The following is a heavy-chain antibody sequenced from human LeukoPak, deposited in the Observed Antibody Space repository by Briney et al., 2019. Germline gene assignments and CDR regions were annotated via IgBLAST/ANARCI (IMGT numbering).Heavy chain of an antibody. CDR2: ISGSGGST. V-gene: IGHV3-23*01. Sequence: GGSLRLSCEVSGFTVSTNYMSWVRQAPGQGLEWVSAISGSGGSTYYADSVKGRFTISRDNSKDTFSLQMNSLRAEDTALYYCAKDAKRNYDFWDRFDYWGQGTLVTVSS. D-gene: IGHD3-3*01. J-gene: IGHJ4*02. CDR3: AKDAKRNYDFWDRFDY. CDR1: GFTVSTNY.